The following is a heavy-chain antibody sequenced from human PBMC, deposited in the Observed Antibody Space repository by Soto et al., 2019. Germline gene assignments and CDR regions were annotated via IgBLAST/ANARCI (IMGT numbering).Heavy chain of an antibody. J-gene: IGHJ4*02. V-gene: IGHV3-23*01. Sequence: GPLSLSCAPSGFTFSSYAMSWVGQARGKGLEWVSAISGSGGSTYYADSVKGRFTISRDNSKNTLYLQMNSLRAEDTAVYYCAKDQKISLRPRNAVFVDYWGRGTLVTVSS. CDR3: AKDQKISLRPRNAVFVDY. CDR1: GFTFSSYA. CDR2: ISGSGGST. D-gene: IGHD3-3*01.